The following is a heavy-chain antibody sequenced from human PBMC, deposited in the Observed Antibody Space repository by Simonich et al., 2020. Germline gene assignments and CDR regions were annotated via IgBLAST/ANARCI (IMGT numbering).Heavy chain of an antibody. CDR3: ARVSGGTAMVTSTFDI. Sequence: QVQLVQSGAEVKKPGASVKVSCKASGYTFTGYYMHWVRQAPGQGLEWMGVINHNSGGTNYAQKFQGRVNMTRDTSISTAYMELSRLRSDDTAVYYCARVSGGTAMVTSTFDIWGQGTMVTVSS. CDR1: GYTFTGYY. D-gene: IGHD5-18*01. V-gene: IGHV1-2*02. J-gene: IGHJ3*02. CDR2: INHNSGGT.